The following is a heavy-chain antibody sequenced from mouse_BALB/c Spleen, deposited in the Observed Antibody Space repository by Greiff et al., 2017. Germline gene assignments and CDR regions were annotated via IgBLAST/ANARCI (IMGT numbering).Heavy chain of an antibody. CDR3: ARKLTGTDAMDY. Sequence: VKLMESGPGLVQPSQSLSITCTVSGFSLTSYGVHWVRQSPGKGLEWLGVIWSGGSTDYNAAFISRLSISKDNSKSQVFFKMNSLQANDTAIYYCARKLTGTDAMDYWGQGTSVTVSS. CDR1: GFSLTSYG. D-gene: IGHD4-1*01. CDR2: IWSGGST. V-gene: IGHV2-2*02. J-gene: IGHJ4*01.